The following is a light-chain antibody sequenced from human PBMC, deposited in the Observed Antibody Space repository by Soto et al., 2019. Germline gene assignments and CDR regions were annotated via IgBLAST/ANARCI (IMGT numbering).Light chain of an antibody. CDR1: QSISNY. V-gene: IGKV1-39*01. CDR3: QQSYNKPRT. Sequence: DIPMTQSPSSLSASVGDTVTITCRASQSISNYLNWYQQTPGKAPKVLIYAASNLQSGVPSRFSGSGSGTDFSLTISSLQPEDFATYYCQQSYNKPRTFGQGTRVEIK. CDR2: AAS. J-gene: IGKJ1*01.